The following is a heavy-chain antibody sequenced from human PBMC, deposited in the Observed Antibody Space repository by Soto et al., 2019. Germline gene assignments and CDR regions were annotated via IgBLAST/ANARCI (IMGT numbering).Heavy chain of an antibody. V-gene: IGHV1-69*12. CDR3: ARRYCSGGSCYSGVGWFDP. D-gene: IGHD2-15*01. CDR2: IIPIFGTA. J-gene: IGHJ5*02. CDR1: GGTFSSYA. Sequence: QVQLVQSGAEVKMPGSSVKVSCKASGGTFSSYAISWVRQAPGQGLEWMGGIIPIFGTANYAQKFQGRVTITADESTSTAYMELSSLRSEDTAVYYCARRYCSGGSCYSGVGWFDPWGQGTLVTVSS.